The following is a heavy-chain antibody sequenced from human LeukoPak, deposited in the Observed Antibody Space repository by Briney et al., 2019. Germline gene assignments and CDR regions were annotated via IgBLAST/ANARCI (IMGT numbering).Heavy chain of an antibody. CDR1: GGSISSSAYY. Sequence: PSETLSLTCSVSGGSISSSAYYWGWIRQPPGQGLEWIGSIYYSGNTYYNPSLKSPVTISIDTSKNQFSLKLSSVTAADTAVYYCARAFYPGYYSYMAVWGKGTTVTVSS. D-gene: IGHD3-3*02. CDR3: ARAFYPGYYSYMAV. J-gene: IGHJ6*03. CDR2: IYYSGNT. V-gene: IGHV4-39*07.